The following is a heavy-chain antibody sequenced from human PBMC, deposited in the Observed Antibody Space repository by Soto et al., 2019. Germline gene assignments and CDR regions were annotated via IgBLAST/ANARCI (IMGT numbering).Heavy chain of an antibody. V-gene: IGHV3-53*01. CDR1: GFTVSSNY. CDR2: IYSGGST. J-gene: IGHJ4*02. D-gene: IGHD2-8*02. CDR3: ARNTRTWYYFDY. Sequence: GGSLRLSCAASGFTVSSNYMSWVRQAPGKGLEWVSVIYSGGSTYYADSVKGRFTISRDNSKNTLYLQMNSLRAEDTAVYYCARNTRTWYYFDYWGQGTLVTVSS.